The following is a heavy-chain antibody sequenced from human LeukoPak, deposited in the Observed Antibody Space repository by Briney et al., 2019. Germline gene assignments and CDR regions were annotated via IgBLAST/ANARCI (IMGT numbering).Heavy chain of an antibody. V-gene: IGHV3-66*01. CDR1: GFTVSSNH. CDR2: IYSGGNM. Sequence: GGSLRLSCAASGFTVSSNHMSWVRQAPGKGLEWVSVIYSGGNMYYADSVNGKFTISRDNAKNTLYLQMNSLRAEDTAVYYCARDRGGDSSGFPDYWGQGTLVTVSS. J-gene: IGHJ4*02. D-gene: IGHD3-22*01. CDR3: ARDRGGDSSGFPDY.